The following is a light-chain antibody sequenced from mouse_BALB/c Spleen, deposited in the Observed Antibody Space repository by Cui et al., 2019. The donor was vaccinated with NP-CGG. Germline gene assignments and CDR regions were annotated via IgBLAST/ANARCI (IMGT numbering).Light chain of an antibody. CDR1: TGAVTTNNY. CDR2: GTN. V-gene: IGLV1*01. Sequence: QSVVTQDCALTTSPGETVTLTCRSSTGAVTTNNYANWVQEKPDPLFTGLIGGTNNRAPGVPARFSGSLIGDKAALTITGAQTEDEAIYFCALWYSNHWVFGGGTKLTVL. CDR3: ALWYSNHWV. J-gene: IGLJ1*01.